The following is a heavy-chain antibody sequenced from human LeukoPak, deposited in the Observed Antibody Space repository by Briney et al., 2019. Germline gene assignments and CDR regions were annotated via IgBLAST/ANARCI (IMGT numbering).Heavy chain of an antibody. V-gene: IGHV1-18*01. CDR3: ARVVRKIFGVVIFDY. CDR2: ISAYNGNT. J-gene: IGHJ4*02. Sequence: ASVKVSRKASGYTFTSYGISWVRQAPGQGLEWMGWISAYNGNTNYAQKLQGRVTMTTDTSTSTAYMELRSLRSDDTAVYYCARVVRKIFGVVIFDYWGQGTLVTVSS. CDR1: GYTFTSYG. D-gene: IGHD3-3*01.